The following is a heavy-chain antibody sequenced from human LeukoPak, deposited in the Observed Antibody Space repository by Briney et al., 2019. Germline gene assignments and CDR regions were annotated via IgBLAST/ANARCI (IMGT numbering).Heavy chain of an antibody. V-gene: IGHV3-30-3*01. CDR2: TSYDGSNK. D-gene: IGHD4-17*01. CDR1: GFTFSSYA. Sequence: GGSLRLSCAASGFTFSSYAMYWVRQAPGQGLEWVAVTSYDGSNKYYAESVKGRFTISRDNSKYTLHLQMNSLRPEDTAGYYCARYTLRDYGDYAVRYFDLWGRGTLVTVSS. CDR3: ARYTLRDYGDYAVRYFDL. J-gene: IGHJ2*01.